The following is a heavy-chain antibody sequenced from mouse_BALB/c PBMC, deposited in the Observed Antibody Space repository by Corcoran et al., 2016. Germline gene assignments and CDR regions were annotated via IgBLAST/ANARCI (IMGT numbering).Heavy chain of an antibody. D-gene: IGHD1-1*01. Sequence: EVLLQQSGPELVKPGASVKMSCKPSGYTFTSHVMHWVKQKPGQGLEWIGYINPYNDGTKYNEKFKGKATLTSDKSSSTAYMELSSLTSEDSAVYYCARDYYGYWYFDVWGAGTTVTVSS. CDR1: GYTFTSHV. CDR3: ARDYYGYWYFDV. V-gene: IGHV1S136*01. CDR2: INPYNDGT. J-gene: IGHJ1*01.